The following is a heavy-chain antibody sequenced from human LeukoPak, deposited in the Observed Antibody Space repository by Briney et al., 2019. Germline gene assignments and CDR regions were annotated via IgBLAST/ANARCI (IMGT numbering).Heavy chain of an antibody. CDR3: ARAGSGSGWYFDY. CDR2: ISPYNGNT. J-gene: IGHJ4*02. CDR1: GYDFTSVG. D-gene: IGHD6-19*01. V-gene: IGHV1-18*01. Sequence: ASGKVSCKASGYDFTSVGITWVRRAPGQGLEWMGWISPYNGNTRYAQKFQGRVAMTTDTSTTTAYMELRGLRFNDTAVYYCARAGSGSGWYFDYWGQGTLVTVSS.